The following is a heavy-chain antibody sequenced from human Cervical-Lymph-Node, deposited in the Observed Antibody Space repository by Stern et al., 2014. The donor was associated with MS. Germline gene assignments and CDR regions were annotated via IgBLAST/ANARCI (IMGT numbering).Heavy chain of an antibody. V-gene: IGHV3-48*02. CDR1: GFTFSSYS. CDR3: ASRYYDFWSGYYKDYYYGMDV. CDR2: ISSSSSTI. D-gene: IGHD3-3*01. Sequence: EVQLVESGGGLVQPGGSLRLSCAASGFTFSSYSMNWVRQAPGKGLEWVSYISSSSSTIYYADSVKVRFTISRDNAKNSLYLQMNSLRDEDTAVYYCASRYYDFWSGYYKDYYYGMDVWGQGTTVTVSS. J-gene: IGHJ6*02.